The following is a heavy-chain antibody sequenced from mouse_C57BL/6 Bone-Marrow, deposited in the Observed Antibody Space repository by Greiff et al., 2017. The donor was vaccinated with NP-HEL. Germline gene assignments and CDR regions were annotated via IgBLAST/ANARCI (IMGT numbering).Heavy chain of an antibody. CDR1: GFSLSTSGMG. V-gene: IGHV8-12*01. Sequence: QVTLKESGPGILQSSQTLSLTCSFSGFSLSTSGMGVSWIRQPSGKGLEWLTHINWNGDKRYNPSLKSRLTISKDTSRNQVFLKITSVDTADTATYYCARRASRPGWSYYFDYWGQGTTLTVSS. D-gene: IGHD1-1*02. CDR2: INWNGDK. CDR3: ARRASRPGWSYYFDY. J-gene: IGHJ2*01.